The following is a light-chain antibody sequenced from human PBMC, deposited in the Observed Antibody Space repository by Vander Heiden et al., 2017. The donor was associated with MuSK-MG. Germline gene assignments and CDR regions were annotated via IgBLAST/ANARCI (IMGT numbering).Light chain of an antibody. J-gene: IGKJ2*01. Sequence: DIVMTQSPDSLAVSLGERATINCKSSQSVLYSSNNKNYLAWYQQKPGQPPKLLIYWASTRESGVPDRYSGRGSGTDFTLTIISLKAEAVAVYYCQEDDSTPHTFGPGTKLEIK. CDR1: QSVLYSSNNKNY. V-gene: IGKV4-1*01. CDR3: QEDDSTPHT. CDR2: WAS.